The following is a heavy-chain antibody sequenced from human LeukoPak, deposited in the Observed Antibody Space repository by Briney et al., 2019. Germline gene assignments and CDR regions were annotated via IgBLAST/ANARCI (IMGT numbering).Heavy chain of an antibody. J-gene: IGHJ5*02. Sequence: SETLSLTCTVSGGSISSYYWSCIRQPPGKGLEWIGYIYYSGSTNYNPSLKSRVTISVDTSKNQFSLKLSSVTAADTAVYYFARGSIAGGEGSHWFDPWGQGTLVTVSS. CDR1: GGSISSYY. D-gene: IGHD6-6*01. V-gene: IGHV4-59*01. CDR3: ARGSIAGGEGSHWFDP. CDR2: IYYSGST.